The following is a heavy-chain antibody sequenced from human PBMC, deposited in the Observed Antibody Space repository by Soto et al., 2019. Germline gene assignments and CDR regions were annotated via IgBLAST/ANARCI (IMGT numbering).Heavy chain of an antibody. D-gene: IGHD1-1*01. J-gene: IGHJ5*02. V-gene: IGHV4-4*07. CDR1: GGSIRSYY. CDR3: ARDGTGTTGWFDP. CDR2: IYTTGST. Sequence: SETLSLTCTVSGGSIRSYYWSWIRQPSGKGLEWIGRIYTTGSTIYNPSLKSRITMSVDTSKNQCSLKVRTVTAADTAVYYCARDGTGTTGWFDPWGQGTLFTVSS.